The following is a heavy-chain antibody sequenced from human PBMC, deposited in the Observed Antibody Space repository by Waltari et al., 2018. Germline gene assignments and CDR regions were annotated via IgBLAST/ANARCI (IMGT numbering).Heavy chain of an antibody. J-gene: IGHJ4*02. CDR3: AREGWFGEYAYYFDY. CDR1: GFTVSSHY. V-gene: IGHV3-53*01. CDR2: IYSGGST. D-gene: IGHD3-10*01. Sequence: EVQLVESGGGLIQPGGSLRLSCAASGFTVSSHYMSWGSQAPGKGLEWGSVIYSGGSTYYADSVKGRFTISRDNSENTLYLQMNSLRAEDTAVYYCAREGWFGEYAYYFDYWGQGTLVTVSS.